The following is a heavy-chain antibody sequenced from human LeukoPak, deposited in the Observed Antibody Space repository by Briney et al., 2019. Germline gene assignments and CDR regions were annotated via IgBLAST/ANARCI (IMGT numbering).Heavy chain of an antibody. Sequence: ASVKVSCKASGGTFSSYAISWVRQAPGQGLEWMGGIIPIFGTANYAQKFQGRVTITADKSTSTAYMELSSLRSEDTAVYYRARGHHPDGYYDSSGYFVYWGQGTLVTVSS. V-gene: IGHV1-69*06. CDR1: GGTFSSYA. CDR2: IIPIFGTA. J-gene: IGHJ4*02. D-gene: IGHD3-22*01. CDR3: ARGHHPDGYYDSSGYFVY.